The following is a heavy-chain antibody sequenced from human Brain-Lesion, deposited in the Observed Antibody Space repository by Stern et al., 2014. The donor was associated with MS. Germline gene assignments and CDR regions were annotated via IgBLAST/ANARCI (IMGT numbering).Heavy chain of an antibody. Sequence: VQLVQSGPGLVKPSETLSLTCTVSGGSISSSTYYWAWLRQPPGKGLEWIGNIDYSGFTYSNPCLKSRITISEDMSKNQFSLKLSSVTAADTAIYYCARHDSVPRPSQLYSARDRGPGYFDYWGQGTLVTVSS. CDR1: GGSISSSTYY. J-gene: IGHJ4*02. V-gene: IGHV4-39*01. CDR2: IDYSGFT. D-gene: IGHD1-26*01. CDR3: ARHDSVPRPSQLYSARDRGPGYFDY.